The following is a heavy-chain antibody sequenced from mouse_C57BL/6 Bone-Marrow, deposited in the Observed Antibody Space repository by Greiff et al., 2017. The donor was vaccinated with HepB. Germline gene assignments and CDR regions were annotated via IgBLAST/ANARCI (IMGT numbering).Heavy chain of an antibody. J-gene: IGHJ4*01. Sequence: EVKLQESGGGLVQPKGSLKLSCAASGFSFNTYAMNWVRQAPGKGLEWVARIRSKSNNYATYYAESVNDRFTISRDESESMLYLIMNNLKTEDTAMYYCVRHTGTDAMDYWGQGTSVTVSS. CDR3: VRHTGTDAMDY. D-gene: IGHD4-1*01. CDR2: IRSKSNNYAT. V-gene: IGHV10-1*01. CDR1: GFSFNTYA.